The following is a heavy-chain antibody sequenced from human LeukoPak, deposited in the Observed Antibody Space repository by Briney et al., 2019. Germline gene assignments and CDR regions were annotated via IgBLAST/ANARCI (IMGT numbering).Heavy chain of an antibody. D-gene: IGHD1-1*01. CDR3: ARETGTTSTTYYFDY. CDR1: GGSFSGYY. CDR2: IYYSGST. V-gene: IGHV4-30-4*08. Sequence: SETLSLTCAVYGGSFSGYYWSWIRQPPGKGLEWIGYIYYSGSTYYNPSLKSRVTISVDTSKNQFSLKPSSVTAADTAVYYCARETGTTSTTYYFDYWGQGTLVTVSS. J-gene: IGHJ4*02.